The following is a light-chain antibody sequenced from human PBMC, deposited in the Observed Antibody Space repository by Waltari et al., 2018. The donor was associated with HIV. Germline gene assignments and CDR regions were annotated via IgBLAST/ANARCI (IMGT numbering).Light chain of an antibody. V-gene: IGLV1-44*01. CDR1: TSNIGTNL. J-gene: IGLJ2*01. CDR2: SNK. Sequence: QSVLTQPPSASGTPGQNVTISCSGNTSNIGTNLLNWYQQFPGAAPKLLIYSNKQRPSGVPARFSGSKSGTSASLAISGLQSEDEADYFCAAWDDTLNGLFGGGTKLTVL. CDR3: AAWDDTLNGL.